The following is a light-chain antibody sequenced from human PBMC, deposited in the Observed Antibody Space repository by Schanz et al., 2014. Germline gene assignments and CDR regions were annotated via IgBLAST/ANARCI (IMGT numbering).Light chain of an antibody. Sequence: EIVMTQSPETLSVSPGERATLSCRASQSISINVAWYQQEPGQAPRLLIYGASSRATGIPDRFSGSGSGTDFTLTISRLEPEDFAVYYCHQYHDWPPHTFGQGTKLQI. CDR3: HQYHDWPPHT. J-gene: IGKJ2*01. CDR2: GAS. CDR1: QSISIN. V-gene: IGKV3D-15*01.